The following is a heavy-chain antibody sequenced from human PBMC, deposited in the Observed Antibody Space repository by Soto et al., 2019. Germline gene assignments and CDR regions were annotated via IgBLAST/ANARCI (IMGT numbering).Heavy chain of an antibody. J-gene: IGHJ5*02. Sequence: PSETLSLTCTVSGGSISSGGYYWSWIRQHPGKGLEWIGYIYYSGSTYYNPSLKSRVTISVDTSKNQFSLKLSSVTAADTAVYYCARDQYDILTGYNWFDPWGQGTLVPVSS. CDR2: IYYSGST. CDR3: ARDQYDILTGYNWFDP. CDR1: GGSISSGGYY. V-gene: IGHV4-31*03. D-gene: IGHD3-9*01.